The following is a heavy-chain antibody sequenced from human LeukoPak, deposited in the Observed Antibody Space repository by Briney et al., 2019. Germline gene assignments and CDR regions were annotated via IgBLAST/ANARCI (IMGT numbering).Heavy chain of an antibody. CDR3: ARDRSSGWYRNSEAFDI. V-gene: IGHV1-2*02. Sequence: GASVTVSCKASGYTFTGYYMHWVRQAPGQGLEWMGWINPNSGGTNYAQKFQGRVTMTRDTSISTAYMELSRLRSDDTAVYYCARDRSSGWYRNSEAFDIWGQGTMVTVSS. J-gene: IGHJ3*02. CDR1: GYTFTGYY. D-gene: IGHD6-19*01. CDR2: INPNSGGT.